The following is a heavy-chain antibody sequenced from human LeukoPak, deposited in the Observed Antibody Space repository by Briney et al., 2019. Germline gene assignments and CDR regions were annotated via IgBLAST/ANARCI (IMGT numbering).Heavy chain of an antibody. CDR3: ASRWDSSGYYYDY. Sequence: SETLSLTCAVYGGSFSGYYWSWIRQPPGKGLEWIGEINHSGSTSYNPSLKSRVTISVDTSKNQFSLKLSSMTAADTAVYYCASRWDSSGYYYDYWGQGTLVTVSS. CDR1: GGSFSGYY. CDR2: INHSGST. V-gene: IGHV4-34*01. D-gene: IGHD3-22*01. J-gene: IGHJ4*02.